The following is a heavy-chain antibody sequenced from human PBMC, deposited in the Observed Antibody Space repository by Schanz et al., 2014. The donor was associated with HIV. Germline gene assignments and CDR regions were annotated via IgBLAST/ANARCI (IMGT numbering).Heavy chain of an antibody. CDR2: IWHDGSSK. CDR1: GFTFENYA. V-gene: IGHV3-33*06. Sequence: QVKLVESGGGVVQPGRSLRLSCAASGFTFENYAMHWVRQSPGKGLEWVAVIWHDGSSKYYADSVKGRFTISRDNSKNTLYLQMNSLRAEDTAVYYCAKDRAPGIEVAGTFDNWGQGILVTVSS. D-gene: IGHD6-19*01. CDR3: AKDRAPGIEVAGTFDN. J-gene: IGHJ4*02.